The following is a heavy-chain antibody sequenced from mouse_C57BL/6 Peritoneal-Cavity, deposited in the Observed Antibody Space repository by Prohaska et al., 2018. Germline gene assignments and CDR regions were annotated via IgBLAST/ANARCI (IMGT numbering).Heavy chain of an antibody. Sequence: QVQLQQPGAVLVKPGASVKMSCKASGYTFSSFWITWLKQRPGHVLERIGDIYPGSGSTNNNEKFKSKATLTVDTSSSTAYMQLSSLTSEDSAVYYCARDSSGHPYYFDYWGQGTTLTVSS. J-gene: IGHJ2*01. CDR1: GYTFSSFW. V-gene: IGHV1-55*01. D-gene: IGHD3-2*02. CDR3: ARDSSGHPYYFDY. CDR2: IYPGSGST.